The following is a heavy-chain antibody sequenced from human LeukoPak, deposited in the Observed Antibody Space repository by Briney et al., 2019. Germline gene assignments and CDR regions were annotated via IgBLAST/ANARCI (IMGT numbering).Heavy chain of an antibody. Sequence: ASVKVSCKASGYTFTSYDINWVRQATGQGLEWMGWMNPNSGNTGYAQKFQGRVTITRNTSISTAYMELSSLRSEDTAVYYCARDLPSIAARPDYWGQGTLVTVSS. J-gene: IGHJ4*02. V-gene: IGHV1-8*03. CDR2: MNPNSGNT. CDR3: ARDLPSIAARPDY. CDR1: GYTFTSYD. D-gene: IGHD6-6*01.